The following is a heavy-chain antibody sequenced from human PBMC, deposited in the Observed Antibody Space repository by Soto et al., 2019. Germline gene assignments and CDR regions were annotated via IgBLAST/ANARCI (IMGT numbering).Heavy chain of an antibody. CDR3: ARAVPWYDILTGYYPYFDY. V-gene: IGHV4-59*01. D-gene: IGHD3-9*01. CDR2: IYYSGST. J-gene: IGHJ4*02. Sequence: SETLSLTCPVSGGSISSYYWSWIRQPPGKGLEWIGYIYYSGSTNYNPSHKSRVTISVDTSKNQFSLKLSSVTAADTAVYYCARAVPWYDILTGYYPYFDYWGQGTLVTVSS. CDR1: GGSISSYY.